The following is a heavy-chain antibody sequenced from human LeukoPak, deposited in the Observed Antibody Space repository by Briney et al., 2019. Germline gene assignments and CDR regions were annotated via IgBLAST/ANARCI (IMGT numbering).Heavy chain of an antibody. CDR1: GFTFGSYS. D-gene: IGHD3-3*01. J-gene: IGHJ4*02. CDR3: ARDPGGRNKRGVTIFGVASYYFDY. V-gene: IGHV3-21*01. Sequence: GGSLRLSCAASGFTFGSYSMNWVRQAPGKGLEWVSSISSSSSYIYYADSVKGRFTISRGNAKNSLYLQMNSLRAEDTAVYYCARDPGGRNKRGVTIFGVASYYFDYWGQGTLVTVSS. CDR2: ISSSSSYI.